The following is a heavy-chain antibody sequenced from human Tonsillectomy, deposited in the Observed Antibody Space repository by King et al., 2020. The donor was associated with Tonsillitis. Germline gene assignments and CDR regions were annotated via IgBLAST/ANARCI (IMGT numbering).Heavy chain of an antibody. CDR1: GFTFSSYA. CDR3: EKDLLPPEVAGTWDY. CDR2: ITASGGST. V-gene: IGHV3-23*04. Sequence: VQLVESGGGLVQPGGSLRLSCAASGFTFSSYAMSWVRQAPGKGLEWVSAITASGGSTYYADSVKGRFTISRDNPKNTLYLQMNSLRAEDTSVYYCEKDLLPPEVAGTWDYWGQGTLVTVSS. D-gene: IGHD6-19*01. J-gene: IGHJ4*02.